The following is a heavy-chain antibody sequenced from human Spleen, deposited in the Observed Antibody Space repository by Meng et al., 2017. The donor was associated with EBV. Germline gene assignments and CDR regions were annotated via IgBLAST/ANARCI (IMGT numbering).Heavy chain of an antibody. V-gene: IGHV1-18*04. Sequence: QVNMDHSGPVMKKPWASVKVSCKASGYSFRDFGLRWVRKLPGQGLEWMGWIGFNGATYYEQSLQDRITLTTDTSASTGFMELTSLRYDDTATYFCAREIPTQNTRFEGDFNNWGQGTLVTVSS. J-gene: IGHJ4*02. CDR3: AREIPTQNTRFEGDFNN. CDR1: GYSFRDFG. CDR2: IGFNGAT. D-gene: IGHD1-1*01.